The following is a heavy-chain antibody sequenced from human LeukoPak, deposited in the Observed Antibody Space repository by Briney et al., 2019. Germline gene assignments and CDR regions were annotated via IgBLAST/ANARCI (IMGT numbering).Heavy chain of an antibody. CDR1: GGSIAVNHYY. D-gene: IGHD6-6*01. CDR3: AREHRSSKYFDS. V-gene: IGHV4-39*02. J-gene: IGHJ4*02. CDR2: GLYTGNT. Sequence: SETLSLTCSVFGGSIAVNHYYWGWIRKPPGKGLEWIGSGLYTGNTYSNPSLRSRVTISVDTSKNEFSLKMNSVTAADTAVYYCAREHRSSKYFDSWGQGALMIVSS.